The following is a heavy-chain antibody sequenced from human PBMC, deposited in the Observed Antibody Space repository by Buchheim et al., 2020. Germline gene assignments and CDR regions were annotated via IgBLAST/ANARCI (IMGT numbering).Heavy chain of an antibody. CDR2: ISSSSSYT. D-gene: IGHD2-21*02. Sequence: QVQLVESGGGLVKPGGSLRLSCAASGFTFSDYYMSWIRQAPGKGLEWVSYISSSSSYTNYADSVKGRFTISRDNAKNSLYLQMNSLRAENTAVYYCARSLYCGSDCYSSISCFDYWGQGTL. V-gene: IGHV3-11*06. CDR1: GFTFSDYY. CDR3: ARSLYCGSDCYSSISCFDY. J-gene: IGHJ4*02.